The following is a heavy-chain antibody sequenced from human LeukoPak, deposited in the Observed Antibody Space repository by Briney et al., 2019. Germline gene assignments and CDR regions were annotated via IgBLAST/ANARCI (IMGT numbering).Heavy chain of an antibody. Sequence: PSETLSLTCSVSGGSVSSYYWSWIRRSPGKGLEWIGYIHNSGRTNYNPSLKSRVTGFVDTSKNQVSLRLSSVTAADTAVYYCARHGTISSESYFDYWGQGALVTVSS. CDR2: IHNSGRT. CDR1: GGSVSSYY. D-gene: IGHD1-14*01. V-gene: IGHV4-59*08. CDR3: ARHGTISSESYFDY. J-gene: IGHJ4*02.